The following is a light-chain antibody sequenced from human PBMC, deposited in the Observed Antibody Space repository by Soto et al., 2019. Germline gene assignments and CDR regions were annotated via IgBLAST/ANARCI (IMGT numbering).Light chain of an antibody. J-gene: IGKJ2*01. Sequence: IALTQSPLSLSVTPGEPASISCRSSQTLLHSNGYTYLTWYLQKPGQSPQLLIYLGYNRSSGVPDRFSGSGSGTVFTLKINRVQAEDVGVFYCMQGLRPMYTFGQGTKLEIK. CDR2: LGY. CDR1: QTLLHSNGYTY. V-gene: IGKV2-28*01. CDR3: MQGLRPMYT.